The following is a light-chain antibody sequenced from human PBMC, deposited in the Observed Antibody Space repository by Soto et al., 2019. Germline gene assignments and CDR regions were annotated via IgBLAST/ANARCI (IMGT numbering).Light chain of an antibody. Sequence: EIVLTQSPVTLSLSPGERATLSCRASQSISSYLGWYQQKPGQAPRLLIYDASSRASGIPARFSGSGSGTDFTLTISSLEPEDFAVYYCQQRSNLPRTFGQGTKVEIK. CDR1: QSISSY. CDR2: DAS. CDR3: QQRSNLPRT. V-gene: IGKV3-11*01. J-gene: IGKJ1*01.